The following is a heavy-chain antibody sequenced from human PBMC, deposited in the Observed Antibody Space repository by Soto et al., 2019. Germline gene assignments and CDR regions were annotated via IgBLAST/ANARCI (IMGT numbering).Heavy chain of an antibody. J-gene: IGHJ6*02. CDR1: GFTFSSYG. V-gene: IGHV3-33*01. CDR2: IWYDGSNK. Sequence: QVQLVESGGGVVQPGRSLRLSCAASGFTFSSYGMHWVRQAPGKGLEWVAVIWYDGSNKYYVDSVKGRFTISRDNSKNTPYLQMNSLRLEDTAVYYCMRDGHTLSMDVWGHGTTVTVSS. CDR3: MRDGHTLSMDV.